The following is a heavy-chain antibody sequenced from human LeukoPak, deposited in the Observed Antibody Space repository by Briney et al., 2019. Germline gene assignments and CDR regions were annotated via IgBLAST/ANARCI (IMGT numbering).Heavy chain of an antibody. D-gene: IGHD3-22*01. V-gene: IGHV1-2*02. CDR2: INPNCGGT. CDR3: ARGRRVYYDSSGYYYGWFDP. CDR1: GGTFSSYA. Sequence: GSSVKVSCKASGGTFSSYAISWVRQAPGQGLEWMGWINPNCGGTNYAQKFQGRVTMTRDTSISTAYMELSRLRSDDTAVYYCARGRRVYYDSSGYYYGWFDPWGQGTLVTVSS. J-gene: IGHJ5*02.